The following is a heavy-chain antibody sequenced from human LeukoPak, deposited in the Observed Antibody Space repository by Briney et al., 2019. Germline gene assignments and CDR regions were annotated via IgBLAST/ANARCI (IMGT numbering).Heavy chain of an antibody. CDR2: IIPIFGTA. CDR1: GGTFSSYA. Sequence: EASVTVSCTASGGTFSSYAISWVRQAPGQGLEWMGGIIPIFGTANYAQKFQGRVTITTDESTSTAYMELSSLRSEDTAVYYCARDGITISARDAFDIWGQGTMVTVSS. V-gene: IGHV1-69*05. J-gene: IGHJ3*02. D-gene: IGHD3-10*01. CDR3: ARDGITISARDAFDI.